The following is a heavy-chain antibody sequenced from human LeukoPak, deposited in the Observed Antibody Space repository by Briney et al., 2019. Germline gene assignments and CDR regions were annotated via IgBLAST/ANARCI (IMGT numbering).Heavy chain of an antibody. V-gene: IGHV1-18*01. D-gene: IGHD3-10*01. CDR2: ISAYNGNT. J-gene: IGHJ4*02. CDR1: GYTFTSYG. CDR3: ARDWVRNYYGSGDFDY. Sequence: GASVKVSCKASGYTFTSYGISWVRQAPGQGLEWMGWISAYNGNTSYAQKLQGRVTMTTDTSTSTAYMELRSLRSDDTAVYYCARDWVRNYYGSGDFDYWGQGTLVTVSS.